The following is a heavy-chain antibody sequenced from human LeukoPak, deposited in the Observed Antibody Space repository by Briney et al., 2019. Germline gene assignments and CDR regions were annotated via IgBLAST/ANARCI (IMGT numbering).Heavy chain of an antibody. CDR2: IYRSGST. CDR1: NYSISNSLY. J-gene: IGHJ6*03. V-gene: IGHV4-38-2*02. Sequence: PSETLSRNCSGSNYSISNSLYWGWLRQPPGKGLEWIGSIYRSGSTFYNPSLKSRVTISLDTSKNQFSLKLSSVTAADTAVYFCARGTYGYYMDVWGKGTTVTVSS. D-gene: IGHD4-17*01. CDR3: ARGTYGYYMDV.